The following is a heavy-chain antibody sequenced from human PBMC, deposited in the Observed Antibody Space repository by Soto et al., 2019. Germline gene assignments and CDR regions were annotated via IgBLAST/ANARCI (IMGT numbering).Heavy chain of an antibody. D-gene: IGHD3-22*01. CDR3: AKDYYDSSGYPDAFDI. Sequence: LRLSCAASGFTFSSYAMSWVRQAPGKGLEWVSAISGSGGSTYYADSVKGRFTISRDNSKNTLYPQMYSLRAEDTAVYYCAKDYYDSSGYPDAFDIWGQGTMVTVS. J-gene: IGHJ3*02. CDR2: ISGSGGST. V-gene: IGHV3-23*01. CDR1: GFTFSSYA.